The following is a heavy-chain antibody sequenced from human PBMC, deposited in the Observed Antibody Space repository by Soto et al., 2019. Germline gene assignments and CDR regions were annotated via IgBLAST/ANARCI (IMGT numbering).Heavy chain of an antibody. J-gene: IGHJ6*02. Sequence: VASVKVSCKASGYTFTGYYMHWVRQAPGQGLEWMGWINPNSGGTNYAQKFQGWVTMTRDTSISTAYMELSRLRSDDTAVFYCARGAFMVATNYYYYGMDVWGQGTTVTVS. CDR2: INPNSGGT. CDR3: ARGAFMVATNYYYYGMDV. CDR1: GYTFTGYY. D-gene: IGHD5-12*01. V-gene: IGHV1-2*04.